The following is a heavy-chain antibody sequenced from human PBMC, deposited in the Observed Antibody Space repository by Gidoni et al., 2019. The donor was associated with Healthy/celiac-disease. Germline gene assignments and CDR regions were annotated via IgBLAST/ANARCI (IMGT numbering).Heavy chain of an antibody. J-gene: IGHJ4*02. Sequence: QVQLQQWGAGLLKPSETLSLTCAVYGGSFSGYYWSWIRQPPGKGLEWIGEINHSGSTNYNPSLKSRVTISVDTSKNQFSLKLSSVTAADTAVYYCASINYYDSKRSPAGRDYWGQGTLVTVSS. D-gene: IGHD3-22*01. CDR1: GGSFSGYY. CDR3: ASINYYDSKRSPAGRDY. V-gene: IGHV4-34*01. CDR2: INHSGST.